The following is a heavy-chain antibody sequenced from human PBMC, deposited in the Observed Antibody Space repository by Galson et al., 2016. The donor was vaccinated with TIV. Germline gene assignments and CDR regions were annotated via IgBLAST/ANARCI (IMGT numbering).Heavy chain of an antibody. D-gene: IGHD2-2*01. CDR2: IGASGRIS. V-gene: IGHV3-11*01. CDR1: GFTFGDFY. J-gene: IGHJ5*02. CDR3: ARDCSSSNCYTDPIYFDP. Sequence: SLRLSCAASGFTFGDFYMSWVRQAPGKGLEWISYIGASGRISYYADSVKGRFTISRDNAKNSLYLQMNGLRVEDTAVYYCARDCSSSNCYTDPIYFDPWGQGVLVTVSS.